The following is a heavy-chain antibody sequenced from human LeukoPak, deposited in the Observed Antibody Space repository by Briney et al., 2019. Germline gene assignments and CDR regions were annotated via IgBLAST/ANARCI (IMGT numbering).Heavy chain of an antibody. V-gene: IGHV3-23*01. CDR3: AKANTVGYTYGFN. CDR2: ISNNGGYT. D-gene: IGHD5-18*01. Sequence: GGSLRLSCAASGFTFSSSAMSWVRQAPGKGLEWVSAISNNGGYTYYADSVQGRFTISRDNSKSTLCLQMNSLRAEDTAVYYCAKANTVGYTYGFNWGQGTLVTVSS. J-gene: IGHJ4*02. CDR1: GFTFSSSA.